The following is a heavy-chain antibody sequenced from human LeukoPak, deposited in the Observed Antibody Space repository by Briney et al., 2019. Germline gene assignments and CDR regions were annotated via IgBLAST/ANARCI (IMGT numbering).Heavy chain of an antibody. D-gene: IGHD2-2*01. Sequence: SETLSLTCTVSGYSITSAYYWGWIRQPPGKGLEWIGSFFLKGSTYYNPSLKSRVTISVDTSKNQFSLTLSSVTAADTAVYYCTRVARCTSCFDVDYWGQGTLVTVSS. CDR2: FFLKGST. V-gene: IGHV4-38-2*02. CDR3: TRVARCTSCFDVDY. J-gene: IGHJ4*02. CDR1: GYSITSAYY.